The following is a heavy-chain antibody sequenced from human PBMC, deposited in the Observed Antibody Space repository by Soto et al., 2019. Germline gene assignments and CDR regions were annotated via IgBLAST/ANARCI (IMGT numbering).Heavy chain of an antibody. CDR1: GFTFSSYS. J-gene: IGHJ4*02. V-gene: IGHV3-48*01. CDR3: ARGMWLDRDHSLYY. CDR2: ISSSSSTI. D-gene: IGHD5-12*01. Sequence: ESGGGLVQPGGSLRLSCAASGFTFSSYSMNWVRQAPGKGLEWVSYISSSSSTIYYADSVKGRFTISRDNAKNSLYLQMNSLRAEDTAVYYCARGMWLDRDHSLYYWGQGTLVTVSS.